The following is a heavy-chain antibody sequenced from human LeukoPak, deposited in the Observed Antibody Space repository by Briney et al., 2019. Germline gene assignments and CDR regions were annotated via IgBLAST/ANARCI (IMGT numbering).Heavy chain of an antibody. D-gene: IGHD5-18*01. CDR1: GYTFTSYG. CDR2: ISAYSGNT. J-gene: IGHJ4*02. Sequence: GASVKVSCKASGYTFTSYGISWVRQAPGQGLEWMGWISAYSGNTNYAQKLQGRVAMTTETSTSTAYMELRSLRSDDTAVYYCARNAFGDTAMGDYWGQGTLVTVSS. V-gene: IGHV1-18*04. CDR3: ARNAFGDTAMGDY.